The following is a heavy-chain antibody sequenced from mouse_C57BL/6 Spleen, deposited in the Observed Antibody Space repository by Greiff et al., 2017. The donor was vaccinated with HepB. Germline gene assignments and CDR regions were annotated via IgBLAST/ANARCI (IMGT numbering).Heavy chain of an antibody. J-gene: IGHJ2*01. D-gene: IGHD2-1*01. CDR2: IDPEDGDT. Sequence: EVQLQRSGAELVRPGASVKLSCTASGFNIKDYYMHWVKQRPEQGLEWIGRIDPEDGDTEYAPKFQGKATMTADTSSNTAYLQLSSLTSEDTAVYYCTKGYYGNYGDYWGQGTTLTVSS. CDR3: TKGYYGNYGDY. CDR1: GFNIKDYY. V-gene: IGHV14-1*01.